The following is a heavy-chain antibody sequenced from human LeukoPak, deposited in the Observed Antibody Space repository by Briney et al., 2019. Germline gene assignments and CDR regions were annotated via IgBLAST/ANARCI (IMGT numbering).Heavy chain of an antibody. Sequence: GGSLRLSCAASGFTFSSYWMSWVRQAPGKGLEWVANIKQDGSEKYYVDSVKGRFTISRDNAKNSLYLQMNSLRAEDTAVYYCATEKYDILTGYYSYAFDIWGQGTMVTVSS. CDR3: ATEKYDILTGYYSYAFDI. D-gene: IGHD3-9*01. CDR2: IKQDGSEK. V-gene: IGHV3-7*01. J-gene: IGHJ3*02. CDR1: GFTFSSYW.